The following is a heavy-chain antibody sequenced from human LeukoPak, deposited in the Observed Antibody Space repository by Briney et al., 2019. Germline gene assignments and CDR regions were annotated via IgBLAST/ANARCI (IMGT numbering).Heavy chain of an antibody. CDR3: AREIYYYDSGGYYYPDY. D-gene: IGHD3-22*01. Sequence: GGSLRLSCAASGFTFSSYTMNWVRQAPGMGLEWVSSISSTSSYIYYSNSVRGRFTISRDNAKNSLYLQMNSLRAEDTAVYYCAREIYYYDSGGYYYPDYWGQEALVTVSS. V-gene: IGHV3-21*01. J-gene: IGHJ4*02. CDR1: GFTFSSYT. CDR2: ISSTSSYI.